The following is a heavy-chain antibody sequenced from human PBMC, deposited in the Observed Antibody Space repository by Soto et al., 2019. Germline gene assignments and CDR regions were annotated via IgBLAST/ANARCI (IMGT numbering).Heavy chain of an antibody. CDR1: GGTFSSYA. CDR3: ARRNIVGATPSYYYGMDV. J-gene: IGHJ6*02. CDR2: IIPIFGTA. V-gene: IGHV1-69*13. D-gene: IGHD1-26*01. Sequence: GASVKVSCKASGGTFSSYAISWVRQAPGQGLEWMGGIIPIFGTANYAQKFQGRVTITADESTSTAYMELSSLRSEDTAVYYCARRNIVGATPSYYYGMDVWGQGTTVTVS.